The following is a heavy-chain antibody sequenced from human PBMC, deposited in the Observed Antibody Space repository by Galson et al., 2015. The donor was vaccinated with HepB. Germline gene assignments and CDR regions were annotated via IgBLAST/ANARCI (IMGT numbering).Heavy chain of an antibody. Sequence: SVTVSCKASGGTFGSYGVSWVRQAPGQGLEWMGGIIPIFGATNYAQKFQGRLTITADESTSTAYMGLSSVSSDDTAVYYCARSVSHYGGNAPSYSYMDICGNGSTVTDSS. J-gene: IGHJ6*03. V-gene: IGHV1-69*13. CDR3: ARSVSHYGGNAPSYSYMDI. CDR2: IIPIFGAT. D-gene: IGHD4-23*01. CDR1: GGTFGSYG.